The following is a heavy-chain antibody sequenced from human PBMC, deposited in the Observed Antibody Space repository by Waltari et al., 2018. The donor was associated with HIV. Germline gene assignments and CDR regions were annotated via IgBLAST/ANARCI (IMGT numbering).Heavy chain of an antibody. D-gene: IGHD4-17*01. J-gene: IGHJ6*02. CDR2: ISQSGTT. CDR1: GVSISSGGYY. V-gene: IGHV4-30-2*01. CDR3: ARDRLSVTTRGGYYYGLDV. Sequence: QLQLQESGSGLVKPSQTLSLTCAVSGVSISSGGYYWTWIRQPPGKGLEWIGYISQSGTTYYNPSLQSRVTISLDRSKNQFSLKLRSVTAADTAVYYCARDRLSVTTRGGYYYGLDVWGQGTTVTVSS.